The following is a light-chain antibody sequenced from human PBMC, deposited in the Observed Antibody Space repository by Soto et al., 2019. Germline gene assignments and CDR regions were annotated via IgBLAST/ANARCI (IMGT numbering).Light chain of an antibody. CDR2: DVS. CDR3: QQYNTYPWT. CDR1: QSISGW. Sequence: DIQMTQSPSTLSGSVGDRVTITCRASQSISGWLAWYQQKPGKAPKLLIYDVSTLESGVPSRFSGSGSGTEVTLTISSLQPDDFATYYCQQYNTYPWTFGQGTKVDIK. J-gene: IGKJ1*01. V-gene: IGKV1-5*01.